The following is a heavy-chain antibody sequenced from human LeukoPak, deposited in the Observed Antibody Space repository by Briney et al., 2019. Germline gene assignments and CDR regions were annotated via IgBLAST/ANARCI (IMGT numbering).Heavy chain of an antibody. Sequence: GGSLRLSCAASGFTFDDYAMHWVRQAPGKGLEWVSGISWNSGSIGYADSVKGRFTISRDNAKNSLYLQMNSLRAEDTALYYCAKDSGDEPYSSSSAFDYWGQGTLVTVSS. J-gene: IGHJ4*02. CDR2: ISWNSGSI. CDR1: GFTFDDYA. D-gene: IGHD6-6*01. CDR3: AKDSGDEPYSSSSAFDY. V-gene: IGHV3-9*01.